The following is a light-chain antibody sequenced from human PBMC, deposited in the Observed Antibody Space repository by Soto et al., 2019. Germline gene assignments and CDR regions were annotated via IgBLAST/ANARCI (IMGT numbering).Light chain of an antibody. CDR3: QQQGT. J-gene: IGKJ2*01. CDR1: RSLSSSY. V-gene: IGKV3-20*01. Sequence: EIVLTQSPGTLSLSPGERATLSCRASRSLSSSYVVWYQQKPGQAPRLLIYAASRWATGIPDRFSGSGSATEYTLTIGRLEPEDFAVYYCQQQGTFGQGTKLEIK. CDR2: AAS.